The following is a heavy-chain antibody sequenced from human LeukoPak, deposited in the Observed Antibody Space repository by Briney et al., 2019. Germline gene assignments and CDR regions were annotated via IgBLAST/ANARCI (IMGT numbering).Heavy chain of an antibody. CDR2: IDQSGST. Sequence: PSETLSLTWAVYGGSFSGFYWSWVRQSPGKGLEWIGEIDQSGSTNYNPSLKSRVTLTIDTSKNQFSLKLNSVTAADTAVYYCAINDGSGSYYKSDYWGRGTLVTVSS. V-gene: IGHV4-34*01. CDR3: AINDGSGSYYKSDY. CDR1: GGSFSGFY. D-gene: IGHD3-10*01. J-gene: IGHJ4*02.